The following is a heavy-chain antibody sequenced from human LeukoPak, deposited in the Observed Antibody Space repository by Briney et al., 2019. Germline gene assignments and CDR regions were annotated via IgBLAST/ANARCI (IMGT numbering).Heavy chain of an antibody. D-gene: IGHD3-10*01. CDR2: INHSGRT. J-gene: IGHJ3*02. CDR1: GGSFSGYY. V-gene: IGHV4-34*01. Sequence: SETLSLTCAVYGGSFSGYYWNWIRQPPGKGLEWIGEINHSGRTNYNPSLKSRVTISVDTSKNQFSLKLSSVTAADTAVYYCASLRWFADAFDIWGQGTMVTVSS. CDR3: ASLRWFADAFDI.